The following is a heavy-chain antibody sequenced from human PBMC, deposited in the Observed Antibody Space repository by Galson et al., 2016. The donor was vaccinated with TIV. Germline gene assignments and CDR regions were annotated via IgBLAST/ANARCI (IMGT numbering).Heavy chain of an antibody. CDR2: SYGGGGT. CDR3: AWGAYYDILTSHESESYWGDPPNWCDP. J-gene: IGHJ5*02. CDR1: GFTVSGYY. V-gene: IGHV3-53*01. Sequence: SLRLSCAASGFTVSGYYMNWVRLAPGRGLEWVSLSYGGGGTFYTESVKGRFTISRDNSKNTLFHQSNSLRAEDTAMYYCAWGAYYDILTSHESESYWGDPPNWCDPWGQGTLVTVSS. D-gene: IGHD3-9*01.